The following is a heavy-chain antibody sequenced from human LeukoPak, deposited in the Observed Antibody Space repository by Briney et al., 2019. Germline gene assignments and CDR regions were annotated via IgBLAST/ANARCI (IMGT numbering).Heavy chain of an antibody. Sequence: ASVKVSCKASGYTFTSYGISWVRQAPGQGLEWMGWISAYNGNTNYAQKLQGRVTMTTDTSTSTAYMELRSLRSDDTAVYYCARDTYYYDSSGYYYPDFDYWGQGTLVTVPS. V-gene: IGHV1-18*01. CDR2: ISAYNGNT. D-gene: IGHD3-22*01. CDR3: ARDTYYYDSSGYYYPDFDY. CDR1: GYTFTSYG. J-gene: IGHJ4*02.